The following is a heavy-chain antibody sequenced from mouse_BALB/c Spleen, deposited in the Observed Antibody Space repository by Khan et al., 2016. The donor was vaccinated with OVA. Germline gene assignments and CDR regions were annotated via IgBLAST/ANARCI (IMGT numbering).Heavy chain of an antibody. CDR3: ALDGSRGDY. J-gene: IGHJ2*01. D-gene: IGHD1-1*01. CDR2: ILPGSGTT. Sequence: QIQLVQSGAELMKPGASVKISCKATGFTFSSYWIEWVKQRPGHGLEWVGQILPGSGTTNYNEKFKGKATFTADTSSNTAYMQLSSLTSEDSAVYYCALDGSRGDYWGQGTTLTVSS. CDR1: GFTFSSYW. V-gene: IGHV1-9*01.